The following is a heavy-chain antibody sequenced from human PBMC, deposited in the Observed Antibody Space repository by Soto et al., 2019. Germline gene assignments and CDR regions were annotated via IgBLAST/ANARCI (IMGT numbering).Heavy chain of an antibody. CDR3: VRSGTARLLRHSWFDT. D-gene: IGHD2-21*01. CDR1: GFTFNTYD. CDR2: ITTSSAYI. Sequence: EVQLAESGGGLVKPGGSLRLSCAASGFTFNTYDMNWVRQAPGKGLEWVSSITTSSAYIYYADSLKGRITISRDNAKNSLFLQMNSLRAEDTAVYYCVRSGTARLLRHSWFDTWGQGTLVTVSS. J-gene: IGHJ5*02. V-gene: IGHV3-21*01.